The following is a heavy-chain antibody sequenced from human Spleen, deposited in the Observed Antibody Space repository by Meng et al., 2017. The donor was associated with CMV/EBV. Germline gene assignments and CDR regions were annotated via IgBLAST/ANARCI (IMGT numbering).Heavy chain of an antibody. J-gene: IGHJ4*02. CDR2: INQDGNEK. V-gene: IGHV3-7*01. CDR3: ARETQRNFDFWSGVGVLHYFDY. D-gene: IGHD3-3*01. CDR1: GFTFRTDW. Sequence: GESLKILCAGSGFTFRTDWMTWVRQAPGKGLEWVANINQDGNEKYYVDSVKGRFTISRDNAKNSVYLQMNNLRREDTAVYYCARETQRNFDFWSGVGVLHYFDYWGQGTLVTVPS.